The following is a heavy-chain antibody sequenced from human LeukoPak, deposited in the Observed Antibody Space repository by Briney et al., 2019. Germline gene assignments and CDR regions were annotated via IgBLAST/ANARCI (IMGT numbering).Heavy chain of an antibody. CDR3: ASFTAGSYFDY. Sequence: ASVKVSCKASGYTFTSYYMHWVRQAPGQGLEWMGIINPSGGSTSYAQKFQGRVTMTRDTSTNTVYMELSSLRSEDTAVYYCASFTAGSYFDYWGQGTLVTVSS. J-gene: IGHJ4*02. V-gene: IGHV1-46*01. D-gene: IGHD1-26*01. CDR1: GYTFTSYY. CDR2: INPSGGST.